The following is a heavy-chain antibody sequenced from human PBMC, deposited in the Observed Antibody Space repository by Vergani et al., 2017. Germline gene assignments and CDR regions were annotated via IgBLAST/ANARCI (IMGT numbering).Heavy chain of an antibody. CDR1: GASMSSVGYY. V-gene: IGHV4-61*02. J-gene: IGHJ3*02. CDR3: ARDRDGWEPGAFDI. D-gene: IGHD1-26*01. CDR2: ILGSGTA. Sequence: QVQLQESGPGLVKPSQTLSLTCTVSGASMSSVGYYWTWIRQSAGKRLEWNGDILGSGTANYNPSFQGRVSMSVATSKNQFSLTLSSVNATDTAVYYCARDRDGWEPGAFDIWGQGTMVTVSS.